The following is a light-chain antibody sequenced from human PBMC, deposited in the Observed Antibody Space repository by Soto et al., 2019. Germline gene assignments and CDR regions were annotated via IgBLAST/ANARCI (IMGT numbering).Light chain of an antibody. CDR1: SSDVGGYNY. CDR3: SSYTTISTYV. V-gene: IGLV2-14*01. J-gene: IGLJ1*01. CDR2: DVR. Sequence: QSVLTQPASVSGSPGQSITISCTGTSSDVGGYNYVSWYQQHPGKAPKLMIYDVRNRPSGVSNRFSGSKSVNAASLTLSWLQAEDEADYYCSSYTTISTYVFGTGTKVTVL.